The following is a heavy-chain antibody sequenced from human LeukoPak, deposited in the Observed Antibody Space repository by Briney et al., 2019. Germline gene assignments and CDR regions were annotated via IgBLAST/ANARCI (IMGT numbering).Heavy chain of an antibody. J-gene: IGHJ6*02. CDR2: IYPGDSDP. V-gene: IGHV5-51*01. CDR3: ARLMYNWNFSGMDV. D-gene: IGHD1-7*01. CDR1: GSSFTSYW. Sequence: KCGASRQISCKGSGSSFTSYWIGWVRQLPGKGLEWMGIIYPGDSDPRYSPSFQGQVTISADQSISTAYLQWSSLKASDPAMYYCARLMYNWNFSGMDVWGQGTTVTVSS.